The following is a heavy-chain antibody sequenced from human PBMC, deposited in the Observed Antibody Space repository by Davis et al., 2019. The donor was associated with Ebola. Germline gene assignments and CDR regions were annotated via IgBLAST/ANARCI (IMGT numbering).Heavy chain of an antibody. CDR3: ARDRVSIAAAGRSHYNYGMDV. D-gene: IGHD6-13*01. J-gene: IGHJ6*02. Sequence: AASVKVSCKASGYTFTSYGISWVXXXXXXXXXXXXLISAYNGNTNYAQKLQGRVTMTTDTSTSTAYMELRSLRSDDTAVYYCARDRVSIAAAGRSHYNYGMDVWGQGTTVTVSS. CDR2: ISAYNGNT. V-gene: IGHV1-18*01. CDR1: GYTFTSYG.